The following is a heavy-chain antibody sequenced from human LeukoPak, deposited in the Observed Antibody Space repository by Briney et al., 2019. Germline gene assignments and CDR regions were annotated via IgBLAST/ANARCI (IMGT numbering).Heavy chain of an antibody. V-gene: IGHV3-21*06. D-gene: IGHD6-25*01. CDR2: ISSTSTYI. Sequence: GGSLRLSCAASGFTFSSYTMNWVRQAPGKGLEWVSSISSTSTYIHDADSVKGRFTIYRDNAKNSLYLQMNSLTAEDTAMYYCARGMRQIDDAFDLWGQGTMVTVSS. CDR3: ARGMRQIDDAFDL. J-gene: IGHJ3*01. CDR1: GFTFSSYT.